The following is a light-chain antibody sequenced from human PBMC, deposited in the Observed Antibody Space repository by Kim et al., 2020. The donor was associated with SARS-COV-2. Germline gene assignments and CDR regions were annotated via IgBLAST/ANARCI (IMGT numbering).Light chain of an antibody. CDR2: GAS. CDR3: QQYDSSSWT. J-gene: IGKJ1*01. CDR1: QSVSSSY. V-gene: IGKV3-20*01. Sequence: EIVLTQSPGTLSLSPGERATLSCRASQSVSSSYLAWYQQKLGQAPRLLIYGASGRATGIPDRFSGSGSGTDFTLTISRLEPEDFAVYYCQQYDSSSWTFGQGTKVDIK.